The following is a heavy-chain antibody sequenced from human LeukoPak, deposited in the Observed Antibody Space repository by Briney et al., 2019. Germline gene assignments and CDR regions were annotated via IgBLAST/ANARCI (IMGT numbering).Heavy chain of an antibody. Sequence: PGRSLRLSCAASGFTFSSYGMHWVRQAPGKGLEWGAVIWYDGSNKYYADSVKGRFTISSDNSNNTLYLQMNSLRAEDTAVYYWAKDDLCCSGGSCYSIEDWGQGTLVTVSS. D-gene: IGHD2-15*01. CDR3: AKDDLCCSGGSCYSIED. V-gene: IGHV3-33*06. CDR1: GFTFSSYG. J-gene: IGHJ4*02. CDR2: IWYDGSNK.